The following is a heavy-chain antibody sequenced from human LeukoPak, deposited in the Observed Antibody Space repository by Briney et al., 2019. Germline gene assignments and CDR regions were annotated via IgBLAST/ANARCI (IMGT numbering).Heavy chain of an antibody. CDR2: INHSGST. CDR1: GGPFSGYY. Sequence: SETLSLTCAVYGGPFSGYYWSWIRQPPGKGLEWIGEINHSGSTNYNPSLKSRVTISVDTSKNQFSLKLSSVTAADTAVYYCARVLVVVAARSCWFDPWGQGTLVTVSS. J-gene: IGHJ5*02. D-gene: IGHD2-15*01. CDR3: ARVLVVVAARSCWFDP. V-gene: IGHV4-34*01.